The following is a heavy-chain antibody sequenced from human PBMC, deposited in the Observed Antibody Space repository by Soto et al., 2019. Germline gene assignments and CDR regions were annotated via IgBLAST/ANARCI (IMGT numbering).Heavy chain of an antibody. CDR2: INPNSGGT. CDR3: ARDHYDSSGNWFDP. J-gene: IGHJ5*02. CDR1: GYTFTGYY. V-gene: IGHV1-2*02. D-gene: IGHD3-22*01. Sequence: ASVKVSCKASGYTFTGYYMHWVRQAPGQGLEWMGWINPNSGGTNYAQKFQGRVTMTRDTSISTAYMELSRLRSDDTAVYYCARDHYDSSGNWFDPWGQGTLVTVSS.